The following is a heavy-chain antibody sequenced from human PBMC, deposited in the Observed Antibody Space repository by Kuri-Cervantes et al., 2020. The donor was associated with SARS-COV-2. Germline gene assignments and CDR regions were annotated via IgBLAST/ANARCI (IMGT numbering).Heavy chain of an antibody. Sequence: GESLKISCAASGFTFSSYCMNWVRQAPGKGLEWVSSISSSSSYIYYADSVKGRFTISRDNAKNSLYLQMNSLRAEDTAVYYCARDRTVTTDYGMDVWGQGTTVTVAS. CDR3: ARDRTVTTDYGMDV. J-gene: IGHJ6*02. D-gene: IGHD4-17*01. V-gene: IGHV3-21*01. CDR2: ISSSSSYI. CDR1: GFTFSSYC.